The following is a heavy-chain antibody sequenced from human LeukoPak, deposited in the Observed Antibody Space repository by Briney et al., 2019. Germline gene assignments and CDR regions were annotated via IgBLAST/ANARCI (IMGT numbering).Heavy chain of an antibody. CDR2: ISAYNGNT. CDR1: GYTFTSYG. D-gene: IGHD3-10*01. J-gene: IGHJ4*02. CDR3: ARDRERPRWFGDQKGYFDY. V-gene: IGHV1-18*01. Sequence: ASVKVSCKASGYTFTSYGISWVRQAPGQGLEWMGWISAYNGNTNYAQKLQGRVTMTTDTSTSTAYMELRSLRSEDTAVYYCARDRERPRWFGDQKGYFDYWGQGTLVTVSS.